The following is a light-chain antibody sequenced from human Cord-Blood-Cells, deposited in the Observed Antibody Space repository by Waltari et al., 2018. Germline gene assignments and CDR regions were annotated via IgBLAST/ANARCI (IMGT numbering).Light chain of an antibody. CDR3: QQYNNWPLT. Sequence: EIVMTQSTATLSVSPGERATLSCRARQSVSSKLAWYQQKPGQAPRHLIYGASTRATGIPARFSGSGSGTEFTLTISSLQSEEFAVDYCQQYNNWPLTFGPGTKVDIK. CDR1: QSVSSK. CDR2: GAS. V-gene: IGKV3-15*01. J-gene: IGKJ3*01.